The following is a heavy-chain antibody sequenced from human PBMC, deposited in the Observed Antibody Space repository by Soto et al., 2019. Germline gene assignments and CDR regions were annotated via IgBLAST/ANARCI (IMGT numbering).Heavy chain of an antibody. J-gene: IGHJ3*02. CDR3: ARDKSWELLWGAFDI. CDR1: GFTFSSYA. D-gene: IGHD1-26*01. CDR2: ISYDGSNK. Sequence: GGSLILSCAASGFTFSSYAMHWVRQAPGKGLEWVAVISYDGSNKYYADSVKGRFTISRDNSKNTLYLQMNSLRAEDTAVYYCARDKSWELLWGAFDIWGQGTMVTVSS. V-gene: IGHV3-30-3*01.